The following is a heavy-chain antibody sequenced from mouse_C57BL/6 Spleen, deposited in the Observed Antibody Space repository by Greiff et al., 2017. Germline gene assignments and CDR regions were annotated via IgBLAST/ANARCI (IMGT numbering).Heavy chain of an antibody. CDR3: ARRGMITTRYFDY. Sequence: EVQLQQSGPELVKPGASVKILCKASGYTFTDYNMDWVKQSHGKSLEWIRDINPNNGGTIYNQKFKGKATLTVDKSSSTAYMELRSLTSEDTAVYYCARRGMITTRYFDYWGQGTTLTVSS. CDR2: INPNNGGT. V-gene: IGHV1-18*01. CDR1: GYTFTDYN. D-gene: IGHD2-4*01. J-gene: IGHJ2*01.